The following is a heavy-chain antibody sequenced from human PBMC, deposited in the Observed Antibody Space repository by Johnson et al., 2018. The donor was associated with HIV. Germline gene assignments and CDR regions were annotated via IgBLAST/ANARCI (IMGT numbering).Heavy chain of an antibody. V-gene: IGHV3-30*04. CDR3: ARGRLRSGATDAFDI. D-gene: IGHD1-26*01. CDR2: ISYDGSNK. CDR1: GFTFSSYA. J-gene: IGHJ3*02. Sequence: QVLLVESGGGVVQPGRSLRLSCAASGFTFSSYAMHWVRQAPGKGLEWVAVISYDGSNKYYADSVKGRFTISRDNSKNTLYLQMNSLRAEDTAVYYCARGRLRSGATDAFDIWGQGTMVTVSS.